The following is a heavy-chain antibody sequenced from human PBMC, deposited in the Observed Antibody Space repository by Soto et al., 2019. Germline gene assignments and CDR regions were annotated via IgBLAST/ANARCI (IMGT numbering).Heavy chain of an antibody. Sequence: ASVKVSCKASGYTFTSYGISWVRQAPGQGLEWMGWISAYNGNTNYAQKLQGRVTMTTDASTSTAYMELRSLRSEDTAVYYCASPGYSYGYYYYYGMDVWGQGTTVTVSS. CDR2: ISAYNGNT. J-gene: IGHJ6*02. CDR3: ASPGYSYGYYYYYGMDV. D-gene: IGHD5-18*01. CDR1: GYTFTSYG. V-gene: IGHV1-18*01.